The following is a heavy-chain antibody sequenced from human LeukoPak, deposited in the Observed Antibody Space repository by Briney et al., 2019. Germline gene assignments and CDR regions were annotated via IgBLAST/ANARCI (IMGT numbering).Heavy chain of an antibody. J-gene: IGHJ3*02. CDR3: ARDPGTVATPVAFDI. V-gene: IGHV3-30*04. D-gene: IGHD4-23*01. CDR1: GLTFSSSP. CDR2: ISYDGGHK. Sequence: GRSLRLSCAASGLTFSSSPMHWVRQTPGRGLEWVAVISYDGGHKYYGDYVRGRFTISRDNAKSTLYLQMNSLRADDTGVYYCARDPGTVATPVAFDIWGQGTRVSVSS.